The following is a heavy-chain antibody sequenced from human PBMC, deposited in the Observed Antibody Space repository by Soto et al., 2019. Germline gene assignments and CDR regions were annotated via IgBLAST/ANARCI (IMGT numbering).Heavy chain of an antibody. V-gene: IGHV3-30-3*01. J-gene: IGHJ5*02. D-gene: IGHD2-21*02. Sequence: QVQLVESGGGVVQPGRSLRLSCAASGFTFSSYAMHWVRQAPGKGLEWVAVISYDGSDKYYADSVKGRFTISRDNSKNTLYLQMNSLRAEDTAVYYCAGNVEGVVTAVPWGQGTLVTVSS. CDR2: ISYDGSDK. CDR1: GFTFSSYA. CDR3: AGNVEGVVTAVP.